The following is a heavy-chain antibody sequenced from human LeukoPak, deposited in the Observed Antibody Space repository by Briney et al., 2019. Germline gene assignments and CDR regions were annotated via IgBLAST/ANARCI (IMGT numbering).Heavy chain of an antibody. V-gene: IGHV3-48*03. J-gene: IGHJ6*03. Sequence: GGSLRLYCAASGFTFSSYEMKWVRQAPGKGLEWVSYISSSGSTIYYADSVKGRFTISRDNAKNSLYLQMNSLRAEDTAVYYCARKFKGSSVYYYMDVWGKGTTVTVSS. D-gene: IGHD6-6*01. CDR1: GFTFSSYE. CDR3: ARKFKGSSVYYYMDV. CDR2: ISSSGSTI.